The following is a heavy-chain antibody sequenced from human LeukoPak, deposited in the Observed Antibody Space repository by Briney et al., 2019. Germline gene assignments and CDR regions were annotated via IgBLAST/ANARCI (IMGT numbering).Heavy chain of an antibody. CDR1: GGSISSHY. V-gene: IGHV4-59*11. CDR2: IYYSGST. Sequence: SETLSLTCTVSGGSISSHYWSWIRQPPGKGLEWIGYIYYSGSTNYNPSFKSRVPISVDTPKNQFSLKLSSVTAADTAVYYCAGADFEYRTVDYWGQGTLVTVSS. J-gene: IGHJ4*02. D-gene: IGHD2-2*01. CDR3: AGADFEYRTVDY.